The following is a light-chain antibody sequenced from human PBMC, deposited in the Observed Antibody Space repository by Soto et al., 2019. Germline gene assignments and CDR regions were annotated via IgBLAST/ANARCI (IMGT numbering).Light chain of an antibody. CDR2: SNN. J-gene: IGLJ3*02. Sequence: QSVLIQPPSASGTPGQRVTISCSGSSSNIGTNYVYWFQQLPGTAPKLLIYSNNQRPSGVPDRFSGSKSGTSASLAISGLQSDDEATYYCAPWDDSLNGPVFGGGTKLTVL. CDR1: SSNIGTNY. CDR3: APWDDSLNGPV. V-gene: IGLV1-44*01.